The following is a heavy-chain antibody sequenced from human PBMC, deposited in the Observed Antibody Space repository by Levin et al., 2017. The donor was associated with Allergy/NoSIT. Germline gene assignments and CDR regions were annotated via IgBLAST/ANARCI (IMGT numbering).Heavy chain of an antibody. CDR1: GGSISSYY. CDR2: IYYSGST. V-gene: IGHV4-59*01. CDR3: AREESYDSSGYDY. D-gene: IGHD3-22*01. Sequence: SETLSLTCTVSGGSISSYYWSWIRQPPGKGLEWIGYIYYSGSTNYNPSLKSRVTISVDTSKNQFSLKLSSVTAADTAVYYCAREESYDSSGYDYWGQGTLVTVSS. J-gene: IGHJ4*02.